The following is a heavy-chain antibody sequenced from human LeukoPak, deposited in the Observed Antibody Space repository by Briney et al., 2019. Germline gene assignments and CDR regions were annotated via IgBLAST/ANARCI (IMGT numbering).Heavy chain of an antibody. D-gene: IGHD3-10*01. V-gene: IGHV3-30*02. CDR2: IRYDGSNK. CDR3: AKTSGGSADD. CDR1: GFTFSSYG. Sequence: GGSLRLSCAASGFTFSSYGMHWVRQAPGRGLEWVTFIRYDGSNKYYADSVKGRFTISRDNSKNTLYLQMSSLSAEDTAVYYCAKTSGGSADDWGQGTLVTVSS. J-gene: IGHJ4*02.